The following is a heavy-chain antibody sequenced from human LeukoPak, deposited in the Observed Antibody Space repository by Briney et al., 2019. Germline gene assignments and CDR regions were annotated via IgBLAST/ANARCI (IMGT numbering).Heavy chain of an antibody. CDR1: GFTFSSYS. Sequence: PGGSLRLSCAASGFTFSSYSMHWVRQAPGKGLEWVALILHDGNNQYYADSVKGRFTISRDNSKNTLYLQMNSLRAEDTAVYYCAKDIRYKVGATQPNDYWGQGTLVTVSS. D-gene: IGHD1-26*01. J-gene: IGHJ4*02. CDR3: AKDIRYKVGATQPNDY. CDR2: ILHDGNNQ. V-gene: IGHV3-30-3*01.